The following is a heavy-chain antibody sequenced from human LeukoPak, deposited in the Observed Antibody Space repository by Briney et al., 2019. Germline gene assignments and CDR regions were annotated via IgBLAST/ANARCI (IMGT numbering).Heavy chain of an antibody. J-gene: IGHJ4*02. CDR1: GFTFSSYA. Sequence: GGSLRLSCAASGFTFSSYAMHWVRQAPGKGLEWVAVISYDGSNKYYADSVKGRFTISRDNSKNTLYLQMNSLRAEDTAVYYCARDPPASQDGYNYYFDYWGQGTLVTVSS. CDR3: ARDPPASQDGYNYYFDY. V-gene: IGHV3-30-3*01. CDR2: ISYDGSNK. D-gene: IGHD5-24*01.